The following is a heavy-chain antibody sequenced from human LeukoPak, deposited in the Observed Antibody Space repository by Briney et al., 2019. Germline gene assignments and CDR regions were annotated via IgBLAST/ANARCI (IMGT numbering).Heavy chain of an antibody. CDR3: ASTAGYSSGWYS. V-gene: IGHV3-53*01. CDR1: GXXXSXXX. J-gene: IGHJ4*02. Sequence: GGSLRLSCAASGXXXSXXXXXXVXXXPXKXXEWVSVXYSGGSKYYADSVKGRFTISRDNSKNTLYLQMNSLRAEDTAVYYCASTAGYSSGWYSWGQGTLVTVSS. CDR2: XYSGGSK. D-gene: IGHD6-19*01.